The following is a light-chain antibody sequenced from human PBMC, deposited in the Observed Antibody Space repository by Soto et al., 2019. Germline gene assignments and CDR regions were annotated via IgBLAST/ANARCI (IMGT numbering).Light chain of an antibody. V-gene: IGKV4-1*01. Sequence: DIVMTQSPDSLAVSLGERATINCKSSQSVLYSSNNKNYLAWYQQKPGQPPKLLSYRASTRESGVPDRFSGSGSETDFTLTISILQAEDVAVYYCQQYYSTPPTFGQGTKVEI. J-gene: IGKJ1*01. CDR3: QQYYSTPPT. CDR2: RAS. CDR1: QSVLYSSNNKNY.